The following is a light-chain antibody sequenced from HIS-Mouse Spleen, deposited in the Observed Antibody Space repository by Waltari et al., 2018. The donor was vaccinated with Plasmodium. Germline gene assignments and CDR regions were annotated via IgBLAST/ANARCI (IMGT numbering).Light chain of an antibody. V-gene: IGKV3-20*01. Sequence: EIVFTQTPGTLSLYPGERATLSCRASQSVSSSYLAWYQQKPGQAPRLLIYGASSRSTGIPDRFSGSGSGTDFTLTISRLEPEDFAVYYCQQYGSSPYTFGQGTKLEIK. J-gene: IGKJ2*01. CDR1: QSVSSSY. CDR3: QQYGSSPYT. CDR2: GAS.